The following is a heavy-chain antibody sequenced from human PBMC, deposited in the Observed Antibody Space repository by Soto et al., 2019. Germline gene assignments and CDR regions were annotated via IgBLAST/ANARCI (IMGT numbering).Heavy chain of an antibody. CDR3: TSAYKRTSVTTGDLDY. D-gene: IGHD4-17*01. CDR1: GFTFSGSA. V-gene: IGHV3-73*01. J-gene: IGHJ4*02. Sequence: EVQLVESGGGLVQPGGSLKLSCAASGFTFSGSAMHWVRQASGKGLEWVGRIRSKAYSYATAYAASMKGRFTISRDDSKNTAYLKMNGLKAEDTAIYYCTSAYKRTSVTTGDLDYWGQGTLVTVSS. CDR2: IRSKAYSYAT.